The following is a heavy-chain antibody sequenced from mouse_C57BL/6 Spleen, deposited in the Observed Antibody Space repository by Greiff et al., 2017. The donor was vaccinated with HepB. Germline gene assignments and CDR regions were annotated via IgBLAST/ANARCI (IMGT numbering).Heavy chain of an antibody. Sequence: VQLKESGGGLVKPGGSLKLSCAASGFTFSDYGMHWVRQAPEKGLEWVAYISSGSSTIYYADTVKGRFTISRDNAKNTLFLQMTSLRSEDTAMYYCARYYYGSSYEAWFAYWGQGTLVTVSA. CDR3: ARYYYGSSYEAWFAY. D-gene: IGHD1-1*01. CDR2: ISSGSSTI. J-gene: IGHJ3*01. CDR1: GFTFSDYG. V-gene: IGHV5-17*01.